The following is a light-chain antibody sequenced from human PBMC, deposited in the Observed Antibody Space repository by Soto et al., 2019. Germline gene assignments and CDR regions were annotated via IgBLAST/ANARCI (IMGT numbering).Light chain of an antibody. V-gene: IGKV1-6*01. CDR1: QDIGND. CDR2: AAS. Sequence: AIQMTQSPSSVSASLGDRVTITCRASQDIGNDLAWYQQRPGQAPKLLIYAASSLQSGLPSRFSGGGSGTDFTLTINNLQPGDIATYYWLQDYNFPLTFGGGTKVEIK. J-gene: IGKJ4*01. CDR3: LQDYNFPLT.